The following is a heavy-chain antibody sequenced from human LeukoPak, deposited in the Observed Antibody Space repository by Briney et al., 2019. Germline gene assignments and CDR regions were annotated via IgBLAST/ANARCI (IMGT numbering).Heavy chain of an antibody. CDR3: ARVRFLEWFRVDI. J-gene: IGHJ3*02. D-gene: IGHD3-3*01. Sequence: GASVKVSCKASGYTFTGYYTHWVRQAPGQGLEWMGWINPNSGGTNYAQKFQGRVTMTRDTSISTAYMELSRLRSDDTAVYYCARVRFLEWFRVDIWGQGTMVTVSS. CDR1: GYTFTGYY. CDR2: INPNSGGT. V-gene: IGHV1-2*02.